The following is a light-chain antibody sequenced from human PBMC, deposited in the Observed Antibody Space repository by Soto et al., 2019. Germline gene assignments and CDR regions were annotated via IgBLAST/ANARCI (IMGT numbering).Light chain of an antibody. CDR3: CSSASSDTYV. Sequence: QSALTQPRSVSGSPGQSVTISCTGTSSDVGGYNYVSWYQQHPNKAPKLMIYDVTKRPSGVPDRFSGSKSGNTASLTISGLQAEDEADYYCCSSASSDTYVFGPGTKVIV. CDR1: SSDVGGYNY. CDR2: DVT. J-gene: IGLJ1*01. V-gene: IGLV2-11*01.